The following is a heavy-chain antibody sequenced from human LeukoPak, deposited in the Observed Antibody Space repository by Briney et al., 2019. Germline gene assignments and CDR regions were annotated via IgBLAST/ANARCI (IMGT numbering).Heavy chain of an antibody. CDR1: GCSIRSGYY. J-gene: IGHJ4*02. V-gene: IGHV4-38-2*02. Sequence: SETQSLNCTVSGCSIRSGYYWVWMRQPPGKGLEWIGRIYHSGSTYFNPSLKSRVTITVDTPKNQFSLKLSSVTAADTAVYYCARAAGRDTTSGLDFDYWGQGTLVTVSS. CDR3: ARAAGRDTTSGLDFDY. D-gene: IGHD1-26*01. CDR2: IYHSGST.